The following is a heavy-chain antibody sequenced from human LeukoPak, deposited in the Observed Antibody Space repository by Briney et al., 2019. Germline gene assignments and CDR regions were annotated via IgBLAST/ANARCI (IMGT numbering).Heavy chain of an antibody. CDR2: IYYTGST. V-gene: IGHV4-39*01. J-gene: IGHJ5*02. Sequence: PSETLSLTCSVSGGSISSSTYYWGWIRQPPGKGLEWIGSIYYTGSTYYNPSLKSRVTMSVDTSKNQFSLKLSSVTAADTAVYYCARQREYSSSWYSLYWFDPWGQGILVTVSS. CDR3: ARQREYSSSWYSLYWFDP. D-gene: IGHD6-13*01. CDR1: GGSISSSTYY.